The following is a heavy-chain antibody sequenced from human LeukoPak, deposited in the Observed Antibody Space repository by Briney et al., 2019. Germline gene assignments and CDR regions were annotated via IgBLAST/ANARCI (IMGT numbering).Heavy chain of an antibody. V-gene: IGHV3-30*04. J-gene: IGHJ4*02. D-gene: IGHD4-17*01. CDR3: AKGPGLFYGDYVRYFDY. CDR1: GFTFSSYA. CDR2: ISYDGSNK. Sequence: GGSLRLSCAASGFTFSSYAMHWVRQAPGKGLEWVAVISYDGSNKYYADSVKGRFTISRDNSKNTLYLQMNSLRAEDTAVYYCAKGPGLFYGDYVRYFDYWGQGTLVTVSS.